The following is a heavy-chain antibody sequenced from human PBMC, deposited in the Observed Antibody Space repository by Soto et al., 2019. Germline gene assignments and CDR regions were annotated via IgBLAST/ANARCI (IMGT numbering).Heavy chain of an antibody. D-gene: IGHD2-21*02. Sequence: QVQLVESGGGVVQPGRSLRLSCAASGFTFSSYGMHWVRQAPGKGLEWVAVISYDGSNKYYADSVKGRFTISRDNSKNTLYLQMKSLRAEDTAVYYCAKVPSLVGTATPCFDYWGQGTLGTVSS. J-gene: IGHJ4*02. CDR3: AKVPSLVGTATPCFDY. CDR2: ISYDGSNK. V-gene: IGHV3-30*18. CDR1: GFTFSSYG.